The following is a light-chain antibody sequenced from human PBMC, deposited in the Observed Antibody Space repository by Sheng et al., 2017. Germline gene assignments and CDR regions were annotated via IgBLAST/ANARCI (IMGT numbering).Light chain of an antibody. CDR2: RNN. V-gene: IGLV1-47*01. CDR1: SSNIGSNY. J-gene: IGLJ3*02. CDR3: AAWDDSLSGPWV. Sequence: QSVLTQPPSASGTPGQRVTISCSGSSSNIGSNYVYWYQQLPGTTPKLLIYRNNQRPSGVPXRFSGSKSGTSASLAISGLRSEDEADYYCAAWDDSLSGPWVFGGGTKLTVL.